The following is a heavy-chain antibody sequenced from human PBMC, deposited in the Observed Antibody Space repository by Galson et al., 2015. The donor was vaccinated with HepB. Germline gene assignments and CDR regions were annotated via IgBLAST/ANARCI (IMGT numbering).Heavy chain of an antibody. CDR2: IYYSGST. D-gene: IGHD3-22*01. CDR3: ARHSSYYYDSSGYYWGWFDP. Sequence: ETLSLTCTVSGGSISSSSYYWGWIRQPPGQGLEWIGSIYYSGSTYYNPSLKSRVTISVDTSKNQFSLKLSSVTAADTAVYYCARHSSYYYDSSGYYWGWFDPWGQGTLVTVSS. CDR1: GGSISSSSYY. V-gene: IGHV4-39*01. J-gene: IGHJ5*02.